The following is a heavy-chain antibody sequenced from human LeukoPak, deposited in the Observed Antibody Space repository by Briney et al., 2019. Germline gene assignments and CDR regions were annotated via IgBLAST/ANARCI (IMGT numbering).Heavy chain of an antibody. J-gene: IGHJ5*02. CDR1: GFTFSSYA. CDR2: ISYDGSNK. D-gene: IGHD6-13*01. CDR3: ARDLPIAAAGTGNRRFDP. V-gene: IGHV3-30-3*01. Sequence: GKSLRLSCAASGFTFSSYAMHWIRQAPGKGLEWVAVISYDGSNKYYADSVKGRFTISRDNAKNSLYLQMNSLRAEDTAVYYCARDLPIAAAGTGNRRFDPWGQGTLVTVSS.